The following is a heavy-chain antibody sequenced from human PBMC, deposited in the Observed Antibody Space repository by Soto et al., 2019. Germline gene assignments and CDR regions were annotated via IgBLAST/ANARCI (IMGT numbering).Heavy chain of an antibody. D-gene: IGHD4-17*01. V-gene: IGHV1-69*01. CDR1: GGTFSSYA. CDR2: IIPIFGTA. CDR3: ARDQTTVVPYYYYGMDV. Sequence: QVQLVQSGAEVKKPGSSVKVSCKASGGTFSSYAISWVRQAPGQGLEWMGGIIPIFGTANYAQKFQGRVTITADESTITAYMELSSLRSEDTAVYYCARDQTTVVPYYYYGMDVWGQGTTVTVSS. J-gene: IGHJ6*02.